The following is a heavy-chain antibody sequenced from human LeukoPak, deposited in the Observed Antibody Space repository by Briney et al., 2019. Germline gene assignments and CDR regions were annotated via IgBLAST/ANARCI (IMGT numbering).Heavy chain of an antibody. CDR2: IKQDGSEK. D-gene: IGHD2-2*01. CDR3: ARVSPVGYCSSTSCYDY. J-gene: IGHJ4*02. V-gene: IGHV3-7*01. Sequence: GGSLRLSCAASGFTFSSYWMSWVRQAPGKGLEWMANIKQDGSEKYYVDSVKGRFTISRDNAKNSLYLQMNSLRAEDTAVYYCARVSPVGYCSSTSCYDYWGQGTLVTVSS. CDR1: GFTFSSYW.